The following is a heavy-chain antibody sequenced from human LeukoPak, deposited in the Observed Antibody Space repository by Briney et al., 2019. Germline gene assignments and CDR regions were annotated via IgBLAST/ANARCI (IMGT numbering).Heavy chain of an antibody. D-gene: IGHD3-10*01. CDR1: GFTFSSYS. V-gene: IGHV3-23*01. Sequence: PGGSLRLSCAASGFTFSSYSMNWVRQAPGKGLEWVSAISGSGGSTYYADSVKGRFTISRDNSKNTLYLQMNSLRAEDTAVYYCAKGSWFGELDPLDVWGQGTTVTVSS. J-gene: IGHJ6*02. CDR2: ISGSGGST. CDR3: AKGSWFGELDPLDV.